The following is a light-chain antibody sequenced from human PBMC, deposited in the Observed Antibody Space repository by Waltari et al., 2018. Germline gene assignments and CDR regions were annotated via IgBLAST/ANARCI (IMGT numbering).Light chain of an antibody. CDR1: QSSSDY. J-gene: IGKJ5*01. Sequence: DIQMTQSPSSLSASVGDRVTITCRASQSSSDYLNWYQQKPGKAPKHLIYAASTLQSGVPSRFSGGGSGTDFALTISSLQPEDFATYYCQQSYSFGQGTRLEIK. CDR3: QQSYS. CDR2: AAS. V-gene: IGKV1-39*01.